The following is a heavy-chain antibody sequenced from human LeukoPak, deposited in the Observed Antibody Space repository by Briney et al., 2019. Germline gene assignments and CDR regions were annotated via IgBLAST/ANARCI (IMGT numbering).Heavy chain of an antibody. CDR2: MNPNSGNT. Sequence: GASVKVSCKASGYTFTSYDINWVRQATGQGLEWMGWMNPNSGNTGYAQKFQGRVTITRHTSISTAYMELSSLRSEDTAVYYCAISEVGYYDSSGYYHYWGQGTLVTVSS. CDR1: GYTFTSYD. CDR3: AISEVGYYDSSGYYHY. V-gene: IGHV1-8*03. J-gene: IGHJ4*02. D-gene: IGHD3-22*01.